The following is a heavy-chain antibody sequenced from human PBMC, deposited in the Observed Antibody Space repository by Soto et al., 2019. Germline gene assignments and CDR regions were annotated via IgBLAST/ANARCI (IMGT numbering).Heavy chain of an antibody. V-gene: IGHV6-1*01. CDR2: TYYRSKWDN. J-gene: IGHJ6*02. Sequence: QTLSLTCDISGAGVARNSAAWNWSRQSPSRGLEWLGRTYYRSKWDNDYAVSVKSRISIHPDTSKNQFSLHLYSVTPEDTAVYYCAGVVWFRGMDVWGQGTPVTVSS. CDR1: GAGVARNSAA. D-gene: IGHD3-16*01. CDR3: AGVVWFRGMDV.